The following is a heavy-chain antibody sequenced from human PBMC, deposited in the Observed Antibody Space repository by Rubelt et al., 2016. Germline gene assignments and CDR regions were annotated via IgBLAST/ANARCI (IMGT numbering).Heavy chain of an antibody. CDR1: GYTFTSYG. V-gene: IGHV1-18*01. CDR3: ARDRTWLVPGLDAFDI. D-gene: IGHD6-19*01. J-gene: IGHJ3*02. Sequence: QVQLVQSGAEVKKPGASVKVSCKASGYTFTSYGISWVRQAPGQGLEWMGWISAYNGNTNYAQKLQGRVTRTTDTSTRTAYMELRSLRAEDTAVYYCARDRTWLVPGLDAFDIWGQGTMVTVSS. CDR2: ISAYNGNT.